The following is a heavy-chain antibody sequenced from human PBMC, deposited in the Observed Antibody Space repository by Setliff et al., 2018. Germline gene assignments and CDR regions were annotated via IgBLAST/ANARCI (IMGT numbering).Heavy chain of an antibody. J-gene: IGHJ4*02. CDR3: ARGSRGGWYSSYYFDY. Sequence: GASVKVSCKASGYTFTSYGISWVRQAPGQGLEWMGWISAYNGNTNYAQKLQGRVTITTDESTSTAYMELSSLRSEDTAVYYCARGSRGGWYSSYYFDYWGQGTLVTVSS. CDR1: GYTFTSYG. V-gene: IGHV1-18*01. CDR2: ISAYNGNT. D-gene: IGHD1-26*01.